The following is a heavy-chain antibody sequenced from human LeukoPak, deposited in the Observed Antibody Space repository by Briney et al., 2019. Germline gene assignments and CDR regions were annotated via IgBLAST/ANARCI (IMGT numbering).Heavy chain of an antibody. D-gene: IGHD6-19*01. CDR2: IILDVVRI. Sequence: GGSLRLSSAASGFTFAEYTIHWVRQAPGRGLWWVSLIILDVVRIHYGHTQKGRLTISRDKSKNSLYLKMNSLRTEDTALYYCVKDLVAASENVRGWYPMDYWGQGTLVTVSS. CDR3: VKDLVAASENVRGWYPMDY. J-gene: IGHJ4*02. V-gene: IGHV3-43*01. CDR1: GFTFAEYT.